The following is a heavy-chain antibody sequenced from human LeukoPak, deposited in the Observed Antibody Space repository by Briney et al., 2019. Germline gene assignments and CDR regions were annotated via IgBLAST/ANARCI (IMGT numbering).Heavy chain of an antibody. CDR2: VIGSGFTT. Sequence: GGSLRLSCAASGFTFSSSAMSWVCQAPGKGLEWVSSVIGSGFTTHYADSVKGRFTISRDNSKNTLYLQMNSLRAEDTAVYYCAKGKGNSYFDYWGQGTLVTVSS. CDR3: AKGKGNSYFDY. D-gene: IGHD2/OR15-2a*01. CDR1: GFTFSSSA. J-gene: IGHJ4*02. V-gene: IGHV3-23*01.